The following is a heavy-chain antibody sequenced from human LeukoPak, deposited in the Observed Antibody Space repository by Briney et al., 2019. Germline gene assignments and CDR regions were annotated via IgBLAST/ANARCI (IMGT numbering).Heavy chain of an antibody. V-gene: IGHV4-4*07. CDR2: FFISGST. CDR3: ASDYTTQDVFDI. CDR1: GVSISGYY. J-gene: IGHJ3*02. Sequence: ASETLSLTCTVSGVSISGYYWTWIRQPAGKGLEWTGRFFISGSTKYNPSLKSRVTMSVDTAKNQFSLRLASVTAADTAVYYCASDYTTQDVFDIWGQGTMVTVSS. D-gene: IGHD3-16*01.